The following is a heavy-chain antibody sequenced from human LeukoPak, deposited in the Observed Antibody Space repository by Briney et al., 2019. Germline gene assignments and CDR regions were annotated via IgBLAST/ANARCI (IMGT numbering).Heavy chain of an antibody. V-gene: IGHV3-33*01. J-gene: IGHJ4*02. CDR1: GFTFSSYG. CDR3: ARDPHSSGWYYFDY. D-gene: IGHD6-19*01. Sequence: GGSLRLSCAASGFTFSSYGLHWVRQAPGKGLEWAAVIWYDGSNKYYADSVKGRFTISRDNSKNTLYLQMNSLRAEDTAVYYCARDPHSSGWYYFDYWGQGTLVTVSS. CDR2: IWYDGSNK.